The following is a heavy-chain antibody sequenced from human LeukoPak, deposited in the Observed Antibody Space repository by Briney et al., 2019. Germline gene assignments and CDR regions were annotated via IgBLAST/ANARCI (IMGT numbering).Heavy chain of an antibody. Sequence: QPGGSLRLSCAASGFTFISYWMHWVRQAPGKGLVWVSRINGYGSSTDFADSVKGRFTISRDNAKNTLYLQMNSLRAEDTAVYYCARDAPGSTALDYWGQGTLVTVSS. D-gene: IGHD5-18*01. CDR2: INGYGSST. CDR3: ARDAPGSTALDY. V-gene: IGHV3-74*01. CDR1: GFTFISYW. J-gene: IGHJ4*02.